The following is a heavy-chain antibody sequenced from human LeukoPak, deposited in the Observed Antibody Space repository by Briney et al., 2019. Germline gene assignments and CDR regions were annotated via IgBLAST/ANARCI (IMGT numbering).Heavy chain of an antibody. J-gene: IGHJ6*03. CDR2: ISGSGGST. CDR1: GFTFSSYS. Sequence: PGGSLRLSCAASGFTFSSYSMNWVRQAPGKGLEWVSAISGSGGSTYYADSVKGRFTISRDNSKNTLYLQMNSLRAEDTAVYYCAKAPDFWSGYFDYYMDVWGKGTTVTVSS. D-gene: IGHD3-3*01. CDR3: AKAPDFWSGYFDYYMDV. V-gene: IGHV3-23*01.